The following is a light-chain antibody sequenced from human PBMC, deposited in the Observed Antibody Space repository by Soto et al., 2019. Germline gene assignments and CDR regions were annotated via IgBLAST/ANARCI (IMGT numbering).Light chain of an antibody. J-gene: IGLJ1*01. V-gene: IGLV2-14*01. CDR1: SSDVGAYYS. Sequence: QSALTQPASVSGSPGQSITISCTGTSSDVGAYYSVSWYQHHPGKAPKLIIYGVTNRPSGVSNRFSGSKSGNTASLTISGLQAEDEADYHCSSYTSGSSHYVFGTGTKGTV. CDR3: SSYTSGSSHYV. CDR2: GVT.